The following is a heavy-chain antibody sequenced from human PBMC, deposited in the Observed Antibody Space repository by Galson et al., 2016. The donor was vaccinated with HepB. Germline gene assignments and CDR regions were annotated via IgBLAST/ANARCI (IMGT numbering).Heavy chain of an antibody. CDR2: ISFDGSKK. V-gene: IGHV3-33*01. Sequence: SCAASGFTFGNYAMHWVRQAPGKGLEWVAGISFDGSKKYYEDSVQGRFTISRDNPRNTLYLQMSSLRVEDTAMYYCVIGAFMHDNSDYFSFWGQGTMVTVSS. CDR3: VIGAFMHDNSDYFSF. J-gene: IGHJ3*01. CDR1: GFTFGNYA. D-gene: IGHD5-12*01.